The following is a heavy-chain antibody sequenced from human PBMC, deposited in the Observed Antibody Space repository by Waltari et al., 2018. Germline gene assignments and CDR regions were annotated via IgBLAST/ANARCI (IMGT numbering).Heavy chain of an antibody. CDR2: ITWNSGSI. D-gene: IGHD6-6*01. CDR1: GFTFDDYA. Sequence: EVHLVESGGGLVQPGRSLRLSCAASGFTFDDYAMHWVRQAPGTGLEWVSCITWNSGSIGYADSVNGRFTISRDSAKNSLYLQMNSLRPDDTALYYCAKDQSNYYYGMDVWGQGTTVTVSS. V-gene: IGHV3-9*01. CDR3: AKDQSNYYYGMDV. J-gene: IGHJ6*02.